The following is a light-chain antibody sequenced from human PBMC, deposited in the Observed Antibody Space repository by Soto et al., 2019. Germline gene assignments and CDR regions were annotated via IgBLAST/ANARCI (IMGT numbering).Light chain of an antibody. CDR1: HSISRLY. V-gene: IGKV3-20*01. CDR3: QQYGSSPKT. J-gene: IGKJ1*01. Sequence: IGSTQAAGTLSMSRGEGATLSCRVSHSISRLYLSWYQQKPGQPPRLLIYDGSTRATGIPDRFSGSGSGTDFTLTISRLEPEDFALYYCQQYGSSPKTFGQGTKVDI. CDR2: DGS.